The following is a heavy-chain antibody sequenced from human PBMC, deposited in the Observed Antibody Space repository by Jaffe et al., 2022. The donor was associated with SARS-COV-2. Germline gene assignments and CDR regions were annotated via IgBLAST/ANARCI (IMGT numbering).Heavy chain of an antibody. CDR2: IKNKSDGGTT. V-gene: IGHV3-15*01. D-gene: IGHD3-3*01. CDR1: GFTLSDAW. Sequence: EVQLVESGGGLVKPGGSLRLSCAVSGFTLSDAWMSWVRQAPGKGLEWVGRIKNKSDGGTTDYAPPVKGRFTISRDDSTNTLYLQMISLETDDTGLYYCTTAIRWGQGTLVTVSS. CDR3: TTAIR. J-gene: IGHJ4*02.